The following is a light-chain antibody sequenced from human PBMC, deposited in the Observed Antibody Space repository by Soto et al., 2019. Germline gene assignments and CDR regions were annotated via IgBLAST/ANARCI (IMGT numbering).Light chain of an antibody. CDR2: EVS. Sequence: QSALTQPASVSGSPGQSITISCTGTSSDVGAYNYVSWYQQHPGKAPKLMIYEVSNRPSGVSNRFSGSKSGNTASLTISGLQAEDEADYYCSSYTSSSTPCVFGGGTQLPVL. V-gene: IGLV2-14*01. CDR1: SSDVGAYNY. CDR3: SSYTSSSTPCV. J-gene: IGLJ2*01.